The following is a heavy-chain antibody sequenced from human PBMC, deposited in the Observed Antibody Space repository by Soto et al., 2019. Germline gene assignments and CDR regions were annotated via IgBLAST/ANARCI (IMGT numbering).Heavy chain of an antibody. Sequence: GESLHISCKGSGYSFTSYWIGWVRQMPGKGLEWMGIISHGDSDTRYSPSFQGQVTISADKSISTAYLQWSSLKASATAMYYCERVDKDMLNSVRCYYYGMDLWGQGTTVTV. D-gene: IGHD5-18*01. CDR2: ISHGDSDT. J-gene: IGHJ6*02. CDR3: ERVDKDMLNSVRCYYYGMDL. V-gene: IGHV5-51*01. CDR1: GYSFTSYW.